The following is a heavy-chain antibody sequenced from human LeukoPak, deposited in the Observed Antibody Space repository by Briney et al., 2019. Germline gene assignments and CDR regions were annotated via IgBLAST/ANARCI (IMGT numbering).Heavy chain of an antibody. V-gene: IGHV3-7*01. CDR2: IKQDGSEI. Sequence: GGSLRLSCAASGFTFSNYWMGWVRQAPGKGLEWLANIKQDGSEIYYVDSVKGRFTISRDTAKDSLYLQMNSLRAKDTAVYYCARSNPYSSSWLYYYYYGMDVWGQGTTVTVSS. D-gene: IGHD6-13*01. J-gene: IGHJ6*02. CDR3: ARSNPYSSSWLYYYYYGMDV. CDR1: GFTFSNYW.